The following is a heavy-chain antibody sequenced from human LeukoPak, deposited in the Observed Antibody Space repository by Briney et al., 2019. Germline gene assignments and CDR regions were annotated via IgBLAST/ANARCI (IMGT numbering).Heavy chain of an antibody. CDR2: ISYDGSNK. CDR1: GFTFSSYA. V-gene: IGHV3-30-3*01. D-gene: IGHD5-24*01. J-gene: IGHJ4*02. CDR3: ASRGDY. Sequence: GRSLRLSCAASGFTFSSYAVHWVRQAPGKGLEWVAVISYDGSNKYYADSVKGRFTISRDNSKNTLYLQMNSLRAEDTAVYYCASRGDYWGQGTLVTVSS.